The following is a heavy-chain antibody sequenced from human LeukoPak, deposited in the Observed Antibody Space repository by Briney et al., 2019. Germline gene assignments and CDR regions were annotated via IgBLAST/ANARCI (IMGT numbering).Heavy chain of an antibody. J-gene: IGHJ4*02. CDR1: GGSISSYY. V-gene: IGHV4-4*07. CDR3: ARVLRIASGQYYFDD. CDR2: IYTSGST. D-gene: IGHD6-6*01. Sequence: PSETLSLTCTVSGGSISSYYWSWIRQPAGKGLEWIGRIYTSGSTNYNASLKSRVSMSVDTSKNQFSLKLSSVTAADTAVYYCARVLRIASGQYYFDDWGQGTLFTVSS.